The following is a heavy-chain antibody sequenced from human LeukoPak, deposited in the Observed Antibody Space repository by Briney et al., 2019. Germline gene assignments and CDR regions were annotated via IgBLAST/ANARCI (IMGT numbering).Heavy chain of an antibody. CDR1: GFTYSSYW. D-gene: IGHD4-23*01. CDR2: IKQDGSEK. V-gene: IGHV3-7*01. J-gene: IGHJ4*02. Sequence: PGGSLRLSCAVSGFTYSSYWMMWVRQAPGKGLEWVANIKQDGSEKYYVDSVKGRFTISRDNAKNSLHLQMNSLRAEDTAVYYCARARWLVTGGDYWGQGTLVTVSS. CDR3: ARARWLVTGGDY.